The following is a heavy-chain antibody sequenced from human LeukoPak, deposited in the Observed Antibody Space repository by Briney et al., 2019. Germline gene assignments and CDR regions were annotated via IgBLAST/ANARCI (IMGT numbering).Heavy chain of an antibody. CDR3: VRDLDWGAYDY. V-gene: IGHV3-23*01. D-gene: IGHD3-9*01. CDR1: GFTFSSYD. J-gene: IGHJ4*02. CDR2: ISGSGAST. Sequence: AGGSLRLSCAASGFTFSSYDMHWVRQAPGKGLEWVSGISGSGASTYQAVSVKGRFTIPRDNSKNTLHLQMNSLRIEDTAVYYCVRDLDWGAYDYWGQGTLVTVSS.